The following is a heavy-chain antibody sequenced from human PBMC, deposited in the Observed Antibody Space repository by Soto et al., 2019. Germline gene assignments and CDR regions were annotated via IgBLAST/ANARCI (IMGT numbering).Heavy chain of an antibody. D-gene: IGHD2-15*01. CDR2: TKQDGREK. V-gene: IGHV3-7*01. CDR1: GFTFSTYW. J-gene: IGHJ3*02. Sequence: VPLRLSCAGSGFTFSTYWMRCVRQAPGKGLECVANTKQDGREKYYVDAVKGRSTLSRDNAKNSLYLQMNSLRAEDTAVYYCASAVAGAFDIWGPGTMVIVS. CDR3: ASAVAGAFDI.